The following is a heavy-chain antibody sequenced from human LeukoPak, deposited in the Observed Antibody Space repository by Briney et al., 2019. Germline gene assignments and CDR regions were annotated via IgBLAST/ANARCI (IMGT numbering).Heavy chain of an antibody. CDR3: ARDPTYYYDSSGYL. Sequence: PSETLSLTCTVSGGSISSGSYYWSWIRQPAGKGLEWIGRIYTSGSTNYNPSLKSRVTISVDTSKNQFSLKLSSVTAADTAVYYCARDPTYYYDSSGYLWGQGTLVTVSS. CDR1: GGSISSGSYY. D-gene: IGHD3-22*01. V-gene: IGHV4-61*02. CDR2: IYTSGST. J-gene: IGHJ4*02.